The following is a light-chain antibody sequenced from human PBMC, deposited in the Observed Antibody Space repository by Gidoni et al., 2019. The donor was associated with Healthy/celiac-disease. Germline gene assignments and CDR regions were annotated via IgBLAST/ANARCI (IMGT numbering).Light chain of an antibody. CDR3: QQRSNWPPGFT. Sequence: EIVLTQSPATLSLSPGERATLSCRASQSVSSYLAWYQQKPGQAPRLLIYDASNRATGIPARFIGSGSGTDFTLTISSLEPEDVAVYYCQQRSNWPPGFTFGPGTKVDIK. V-gene: IGKV3-11*01. J-gene: IGKJ3*01. CDR1: QSVSSY. CDR2: DAS.